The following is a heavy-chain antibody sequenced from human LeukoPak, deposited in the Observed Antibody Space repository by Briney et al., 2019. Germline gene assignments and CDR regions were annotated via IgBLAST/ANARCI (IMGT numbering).Heavy chain of an antibody. Sequence: SETLPLTCTVSGGSLSSYHWGWIRQPPGKGLEWIGSIYHSGNTCYNLSLKSRVTISVDTYKNQFSLKLSSVAAADTVVYYCARVGIITYYYDSRGYGDAFYIWGQGTVVTVSS. CDR1: GGSLSSYH. CDR3: ARVGIITYYYDSRGYGDAFYI. V-gene: IGHV4-39*07. CDR2: IYHSGNT. D-gene: IGHD3-22*01. J-gene: IGHJ3*02.